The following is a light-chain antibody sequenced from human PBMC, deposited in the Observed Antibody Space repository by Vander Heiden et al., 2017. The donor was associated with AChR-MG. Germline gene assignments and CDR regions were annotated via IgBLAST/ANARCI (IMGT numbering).Light chain of an antibody. CDR2: WAS. V-gene: IGKV4-1*01. CDR3: QRYYSIPPT. J-gene: IGKJ3*01. CDR1: QSLFYSPNQQKYY. Sequence: DLVMTQCPDSLAVSLGERSTLNRKSSQSLFYSPNQQKYYLAWSQQQPGQPPKLHNYWASTRESGVPDRFSGRGSGTDFTLTLSSLPAENVVVYFCQRYYSIPPTFGPGTKVDIK.